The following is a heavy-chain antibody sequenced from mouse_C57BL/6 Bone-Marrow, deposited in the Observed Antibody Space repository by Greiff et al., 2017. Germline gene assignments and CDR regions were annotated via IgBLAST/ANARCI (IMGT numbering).Heavy chain of an antibody. J-gene: IGHJ2*01. D-gene: IGHD1-1*01. Sequence: EVQLQQSGAELVRPGASVKLSCTASGFNIKDDYMHWVKQRPEQGLEWIGWIDPENGDTEYASKFQGKATITADTSSNTAYLPLSSLTSEDTAVYYCTSFITTAELNVDYWGQGTTLTVSS. V-gene: IGHV14-4*01. CDR3: TSFITTAELNVDY. CDR2: IDPENGDT. CDR1: GFNIKDDY.